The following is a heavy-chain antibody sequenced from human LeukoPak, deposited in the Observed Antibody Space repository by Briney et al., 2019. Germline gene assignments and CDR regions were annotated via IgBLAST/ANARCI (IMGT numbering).Heavy chain of an antibody. CDR2: ISAYNGNT. D-gene: IGHD6-6*01. J-gene: IGHJ6*03. V-gene: IGHV1-18*04. Sequence: ASVKVSCKASGYTFTGYYMHWVRQAPGQGLEWMGWISAYNGNTNYAQKLQGRVTMTTDTSTSTAYMELRSLRSDDTAVYYCARTARPYYYYMDVWGKGTTVTVSS. CDR3: ARTARPYYYYMDV. CDR1: GYTFTGYY.